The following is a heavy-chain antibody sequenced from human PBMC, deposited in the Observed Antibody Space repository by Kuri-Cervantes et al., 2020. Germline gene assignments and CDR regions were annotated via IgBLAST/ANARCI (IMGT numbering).Heavy chain of an antibody. V-gene: IGHV3-7*03. D-gene: IGHD2-2*03. CDR2: IKQDGSEK. CDR1: GFTFSSYW. Sequence: GESLKISCAASGFTFSSYWMSWVRQAPGKGLEWVANIKQDGSEKYYVDSVKGRFTISRDNSKNTLYLQMNSLRAEDTAVYYCAKDGYCSSTSCYGPGYMDVWGKGTTVTVSS. CDR3: AKDGYCSSTSCYGPGYMDV. J-gene: IGHJ6*03.